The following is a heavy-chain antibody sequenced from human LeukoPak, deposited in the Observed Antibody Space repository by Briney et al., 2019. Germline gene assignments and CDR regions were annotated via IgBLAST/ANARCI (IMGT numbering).Heavy chain of an antibody. D-gene: IGHD4-23*01. J-gene: IGHJ6*02. V-gene: IGHV5-51*01. CDR3: AKCHDYGGNIGGMDV. CDR2: IYPGDSDT. Sequence: GESLKISCKGSGYSFTSYWIGWVRQMPGKGLEWMGFIYPGDSDTKYSPSFQGQVTISADKSISTAYLQWGSLKASDTAMYYCAKCHDYGGNIGGMDVWGQGTTVTVSS. CDR1: GYSFTSYW.